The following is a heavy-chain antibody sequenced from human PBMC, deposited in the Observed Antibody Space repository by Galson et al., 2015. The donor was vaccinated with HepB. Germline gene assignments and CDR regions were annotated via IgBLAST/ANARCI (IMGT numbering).Heavy chain of an antibody. CDR2: ISAYNGNT. CDR1: GYTFTSYG. J-gene: IGHJ3*02. Sequence: SVKVSCKASGYTFTSYGISWVRQAPGQGLEWMGWISAYNGNTNYAQKLQGRVTMTTDTSTSTAYMELRSLRSDDTAVYYCARGVAGVLWFGGDAFDIWGQGTMVTVSS. CDR3: ARGVAGVLWFGGDAFDI. D-gene: IGHD3-10*01. V-gene: IGHV1-18*04.